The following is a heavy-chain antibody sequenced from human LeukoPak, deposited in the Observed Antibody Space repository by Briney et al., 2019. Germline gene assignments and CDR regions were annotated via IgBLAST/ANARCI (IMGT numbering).Heavy chain of an antibody. CDR3: AREMLAAVAAQS. V-gene: IGHV3-23*01. CDR2: ITATGGST. CDR1: GFTFSIYG. J-gene: IGHJ5*02. D-gene: IGHD6-19*01. Sequence: PGGSLRLSCVASGFTFSIYGMNWVRQAPGKGLEWVSGITATGGSTYSADSVKGRFTISRDNSKSTLYLQMNSLRAEDTAVYYCAREMLAAVAAQSWGQGTLVTVSS.